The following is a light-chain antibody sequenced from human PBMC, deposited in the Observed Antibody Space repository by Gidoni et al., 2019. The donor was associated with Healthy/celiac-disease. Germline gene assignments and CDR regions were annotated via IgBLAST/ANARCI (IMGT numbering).Light chain of an antibody. V-gene: IGKV3-20*01. CDR2: GAS. Sequence: EIAWPQSPGTPSLSPGKRATLSSRASQSVSSSYLAWYQQKPGQAPRLLIYGASSRAPGIPDRFSCSAYGTHFTLTISRLEPEDFAVYYCQQWGTFGQGTKVEIK. J-gene: IGKJ1*01. CDR3: QQWGT. CDR1: QSVSSSY.